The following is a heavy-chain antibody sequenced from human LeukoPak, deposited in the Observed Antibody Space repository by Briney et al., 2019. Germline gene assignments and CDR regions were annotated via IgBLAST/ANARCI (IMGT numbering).Heavy chain of an antibody. CDR1: GYTFTSYD. CDR2: MNPNSGNT. J-gene: IGHJ6*02. CDR3: ARPHCSSTSCRKSYYYGMDV. Sequence: ASVKVSCKASGYTFTSYDINWVRQATGQGLEWMGWMNPNSGNTGYAQKFQGRVTMTRNTSISTAYMELSSLRSEDTAVYYCARPHCSSTSCRKSYYYGMDVWGQGTTVTVSS. V-gene: IGHV1-8*01. D-gene: IGHD2-2*01.